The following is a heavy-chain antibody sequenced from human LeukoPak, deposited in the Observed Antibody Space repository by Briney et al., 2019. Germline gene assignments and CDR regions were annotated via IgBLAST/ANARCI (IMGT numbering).Heavy chain of an antibody. D-gene: IGHD2-21*01. Sequence: SETLSLTCTVSGGSISSYYWSWIRQPPGKGLEWIGYIYYSGSTNYNPSLKSRVTISVGTSKNQFPLKLSSVTAADTAVYYCARHDRWLFHYWGQGTLVTVSS. V-gene: IGHV4-59*08. J-gene: IGHJ4*02. CDR3: ARHDRWLFHY. CDR2: IYYSGST. CDR1: GGSISSYY.